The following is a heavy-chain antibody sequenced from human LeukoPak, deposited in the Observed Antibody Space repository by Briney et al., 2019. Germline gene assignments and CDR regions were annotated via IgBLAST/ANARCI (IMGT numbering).Heavy chain of an antibody. V-gene: IGHV3-23*01. CDR1: GFTFSGFV. J-gene: IGHJ4*02. CDR2: LSSSDSGT. Sequence: GESLRLSCAVSGFTFSGFVMSWVRQAPGKGLEWVSGLSSSDSGTHYANSVKGRFTISRDNSKNTLYLQMNSLRVEDTAIYYCAGEWEQPRSLLNYWGQGTLVTVSS. D-gene: IGHD1-26*01. CDR3: AGEWEQPRSLLNY.